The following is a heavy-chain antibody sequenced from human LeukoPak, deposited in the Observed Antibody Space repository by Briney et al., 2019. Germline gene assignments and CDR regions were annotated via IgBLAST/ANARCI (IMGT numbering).Heavy chain of an antibody. J-gene: IGHJ6*03. CDR2: IKQDGSEK. Sequence: GGSLRLSCAASGFTFSSYWMSWVRQAPGKGLEWVANIKQDGSEKYYVDSVKGRFTISRDNAKNSLYLQMNSLRAEDTAVYYCARAGYCSSTSCPMSLRYYYYYMDVWGKGTTVTVSS. V-gene: IGHV3-7*01. CDR3: ARAGYCSSTSCPMSLRYYYYYMDV. D-gene: IGHD2-2*03. CDR1: GFTFSSYW.